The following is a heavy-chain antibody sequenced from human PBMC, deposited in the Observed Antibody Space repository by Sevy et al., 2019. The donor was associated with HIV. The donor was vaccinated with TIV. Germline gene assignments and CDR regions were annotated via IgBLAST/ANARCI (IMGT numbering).Heavy chain of an antibody. CDR2: IYYSGST. Sequence: SETLSLTCTVSGGSISSSSYYWAWIRQPPGKGLEWIGSIYYSGSTNYNPSLKSRVTISVDTSKNQFSLKLSPVTAADTAVYYCAGMDIAVAGSYTFDYWGQGTLVTVSS. CDR3: AGMDIAVAGSYTFDY. V-gene: IGHV4-39*01. J-gene: IGHJ4*02. D-gene: IGHD6-19*01. CDR1: GGSISSSSYY.